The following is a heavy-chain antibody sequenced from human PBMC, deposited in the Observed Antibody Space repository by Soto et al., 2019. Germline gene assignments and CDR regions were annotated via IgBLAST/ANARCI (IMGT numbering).Heavy chain of an antibody. CDR3: ARERGKRDGYSYFDY. Sequence: LWSARHDTGKGLEWMGWISAYNGNTNYAQKLQGRVTMTTDTSTSTAYMELRSLRSDDTAVYYCARERGKRDGYSYFDYWGQGTLVTVSS. CDR2: ISAYNGNT. V-gene: IGHV1-18*01. J-gene: IGHJ4*02. D-gene: IGHD4-4*01.